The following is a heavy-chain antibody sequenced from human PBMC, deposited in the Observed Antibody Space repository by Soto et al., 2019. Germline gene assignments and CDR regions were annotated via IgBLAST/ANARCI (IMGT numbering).Heavy chain of an antibody. V-gene: IGHV4-31*03. J-gene: IGHJ4*02. CDR2: TYYSGST. CDR3: ARDSWPTGTTSY. Sequence: SETLSLTCTVSGGSISSGGYYWSWIRQHPGKGLEWIGYTYYSGSTYYNPSLKSRVTISVDTSKNQFSLKLSSVTAADTAVYYCARDSWPTGTTSYWGQGTLVTVSS. D-gene: IGHD1-7*01. CDR1: GGSISSGGYY.